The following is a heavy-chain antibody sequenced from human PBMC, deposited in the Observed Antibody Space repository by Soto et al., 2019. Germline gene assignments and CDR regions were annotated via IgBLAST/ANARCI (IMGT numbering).Heavy chain of an antibody. CDR2: IYWDDDK. D-gene: IGHD3-16*01. V-gene: IGHV2-5*02. CDR3: AHIPNYYQYDWFDP. CDR1: GFSLTTRGVG. Sequence: QITLKESGPTLVKPTQTLTLTCTFSGFSLTTRGVGVGWIRQPPGKALECLALIYWDDDKRYSPSQQSRLSTXKXTXXNQVVLTMTNVDPVDTATYYCAHIPNYYQYDWFDPWGQGTLVSVSS. J-gene: IGHJ5*02.